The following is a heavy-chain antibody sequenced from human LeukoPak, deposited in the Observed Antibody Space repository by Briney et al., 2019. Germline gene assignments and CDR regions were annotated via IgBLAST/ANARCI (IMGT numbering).Heavy chain of an antibody. Sequence: GESLQISCKGSGYTFASYWIGWVRQMPGKGLEWMGIIHPGDSDTKYSPSFQGQVTISADKSISTAYLQWRSLKASDTAMYYCARVPNYYYYYLDVWGKGTTVTVSS. V-gene: IGHV5-51*01. CDR3: ARVPNYYYYYLDV. CDR2: IHPGDSDT. J-gene: IGHJ6*03. CDR1: GYTFASYW.